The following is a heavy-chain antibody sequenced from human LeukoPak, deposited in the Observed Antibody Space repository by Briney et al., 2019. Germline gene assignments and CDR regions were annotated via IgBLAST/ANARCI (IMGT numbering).Heavy chain of an antibody. CDR3: ARDYYDSSELDAFDI. V-gene: IGHV3-21*01. Sequence: GGSLRLSCAASGFTFSTYSMNWVRQAPGKGLEWVSSISGSSIYIYYADSVKGRFTISRDNAKNSLYLQLNSLRAEDTAVYYCARDYYDSSELDAFDIWGQGTMVTVSS. D-gene: IGHD3-22*01. CDR1: GFTFSTYS. CDR2: ISGSSIYI. J-gene: IGHJ3*02.